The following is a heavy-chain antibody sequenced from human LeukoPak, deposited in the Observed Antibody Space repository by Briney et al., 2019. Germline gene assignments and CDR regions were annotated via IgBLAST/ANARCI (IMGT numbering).Heavy chain of an antibody. CDR3: ARDVYSGSYSFDY. D-gene: IGHD1-26*01. CDR1: GGTFSSYA. Sequence: SVNVSFTASGGTFSSYAISWVRQAPGQGLEWMGGIIPIFGTANYAQKFQGRVTITADESTSTAYMELSSLRSEDTAVYYCARDVYSGSYSFDYWGQGTLVTVSS. V-gene: IGHV1-69*13. CDR2: IIPIFGTA. J-gene: IGHJ4*02.